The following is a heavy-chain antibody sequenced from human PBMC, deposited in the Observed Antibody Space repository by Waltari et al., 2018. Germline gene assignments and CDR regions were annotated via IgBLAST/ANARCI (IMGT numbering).Heavy chain of an antibody. J-gene: IGHJ4*02. CDR1: NTSIRTYY. V-gene: IGHV4-59*08. CDR2: IRDSGST. Sequence: QVQLQESGPGLVKPSETLSLTCSVSNTSIRTYYWGWVRQPPGKGLELIGYIRDSGSTDDNPSLKSRATISADTSMNQVSVKLHSVTAADTAVYYCAGSSKWYEVVFGYWGQGILVTVSS. D-gene: IGHD2-8*01. CDR3: AGSSKWYEVVFGY.